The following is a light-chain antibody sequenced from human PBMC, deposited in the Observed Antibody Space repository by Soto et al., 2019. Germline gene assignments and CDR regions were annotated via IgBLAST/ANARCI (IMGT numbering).Light chain of an antibody. CDR1: SGHSSYA. CDR3: QTWGTGIPWV. Sequence: QPVLTQSPSASASLGASVKLTCTLSSGHSSYAIAWHRQQPEKGPRYLMKLNSDGSHSKGDGIPDRFSGSSSGAERYLTISSLQSEDEADYYCQTWGTGIPWVFGGGTQLTVL. V-gene: IGLV4-69*01. CDR2: LNSDGSH. J-gene: IGLJ3*02.